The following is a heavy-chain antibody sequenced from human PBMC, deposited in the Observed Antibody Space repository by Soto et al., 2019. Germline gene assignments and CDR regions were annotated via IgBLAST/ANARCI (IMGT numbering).Heavy chain of an antibody. Sequence: PSETLSLTCAVSGGSISSGGYSWSWIRQPPGKGLEWIGYIYHSGSTYYNPSLKSRVTISVDRSKNQFSLKLSSVTAADTAVYYCARSSDSSGYYPGRQANWFDPWGQGTLVTVSS. CDR1: GGSISSGGYS. CDR2: IYHSGST. V-gene: IGHV4-30-2*01. CDR3: ARSSDSSGYYPGRQANWFDP. J-gene: IGHJ5*02. D-gene: IGHD3-22*01.